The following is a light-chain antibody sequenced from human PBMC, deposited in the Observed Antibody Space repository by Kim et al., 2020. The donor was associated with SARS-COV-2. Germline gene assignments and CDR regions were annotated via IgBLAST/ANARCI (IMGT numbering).Light chain of an antibody. CDR2: EVT. CDR1: SSDVGNYNL. Sequence: QSALTQPASVSGSPGQSITISCTGTSSDVGNYNLVSWYQQHPGKAPKLMIYEVTKRPSGVSNRFSGSKSGNTASLTISGPQPEDEANYYCCSYAGSSTSYAFGSGTKVTVL. J-gene: IGLJ1*01. V-gene: IGLV2-23*02. CDR3: CSYAGSSTSYA.